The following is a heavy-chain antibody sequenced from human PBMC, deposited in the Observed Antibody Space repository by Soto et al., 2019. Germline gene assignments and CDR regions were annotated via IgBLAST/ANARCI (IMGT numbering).Heavy chain of an antibody. Sequence: SETLSLTCSVSGAALNSGNYYWSWIRQVPGKGLEWIGHIYVTGAVYYNPSLRDRITISQDTSERQFSLNLRLVTAADTAVYYCARLRIATNNYKWFDPWGQGTLVTVSS. CDR1: GAALNSGNYY. D-gene: IGHD2-21*01. J-gene: IGHJ5*02. CDR2: IYVTGAV. V-gene: IGHV4-31*03. CDR3: ARLRIATNNYKWFDP.